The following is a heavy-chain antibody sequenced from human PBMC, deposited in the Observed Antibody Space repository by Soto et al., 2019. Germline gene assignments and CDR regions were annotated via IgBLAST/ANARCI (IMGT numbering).Heavy chain of an antibody. CDR3: ARIPTHLSSNYVPF. Sequence: QVQLVQSGAEVKKPGSSVKVYCKASGGTFSSYAISWVRQAPGQGLDWMGGIIPIFGTANYAQKFQGRVTITADESTSTAYMELSSLSSEDTAVYYCARIPTHLSSNYVPFWGQGTLVTVSS. J-gene: IGHJ4*02. CDR1: GGTFSSYA. CDR2: IIPIFGTA. D-gene: IGHD4-4*01. V-gene: IGHV1-69*01.